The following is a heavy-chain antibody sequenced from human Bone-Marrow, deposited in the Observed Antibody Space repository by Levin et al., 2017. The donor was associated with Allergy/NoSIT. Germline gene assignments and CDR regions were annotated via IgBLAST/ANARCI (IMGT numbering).Heavy chain of an antibody. D-gene: IGHD3-10*01. CDR3: AREYYAVPYFFDY. CDR1: GFTFSDHS. CDR2: ISYDGTKE. V-gene: IGHV3-30-3*01. J-gene: IGHJ4*02. Sequence: SCAASGFTFSDHSMHWVRQSPGKGLEWVALISYDGTKEHYADSVKGRFTISRDNSKNTLYLQMESLIGDDTSVYLCAREYYAVPYFFDYWGQGALVIVSS.